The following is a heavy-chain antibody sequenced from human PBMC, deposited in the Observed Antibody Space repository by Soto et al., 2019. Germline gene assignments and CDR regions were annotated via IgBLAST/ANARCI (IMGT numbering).Heavy chain of an antibody. CDR3: ASSPRGYCSSTSCHYFDY. Sequence: SVKVSCKASGGTFSSYAISWVRQAPGQGLEWMGGIIPIFGTANYAQKFQGRVTITADKSTSTAYMELSSLRSEDTAVYYCASSPRGYCSSTSCHYFDYWGQGTLVTVSS. CDR1: GGTFSSYA. D-gene: IGHD2-2*03. CDR2: IIPIFGTA. J-gene: IGHJ4*02. V-gene: IGHV1-69*06.